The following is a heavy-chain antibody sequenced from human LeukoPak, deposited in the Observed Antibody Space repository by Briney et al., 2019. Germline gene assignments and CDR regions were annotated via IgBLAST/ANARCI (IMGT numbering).Heavy chain of an antibody. CDR3: ARDMYYGSGSADY. J-gene: IGHJ4*02. V-gene: IGHV3-30-3*01. D-gene: IGHD3-10*01. Sequence: PGGSLRLSCAASGFTFSSYAMHWVRQAPGKGLEWVAVISYDGSNKYYADSVKGRFTISRDNSKNTLYLQMNSLRAEDTAVYYCARDMYYGSGSADYWGQGTLVTVSS. CDR2: ISYDGSNK. CDR1: GFTFSSYA.